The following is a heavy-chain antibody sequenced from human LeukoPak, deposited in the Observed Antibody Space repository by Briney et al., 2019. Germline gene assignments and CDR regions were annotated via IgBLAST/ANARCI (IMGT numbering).Heavy chain of an antibody. V-gene: IGHV3-43*02. CDR3: AKDVSESGDAFDI. J-gene: IGHJ3*02. Sequence: GALRLSCAASGFTFDDYAMHWVRQAPGKGLDWVSLISGDGDNTYYADSVKGRFTISRDNSKNSLYLQMNSLRTEDTALYYCAKDVSESGDAFDIWGRGTMVTVSS. D-gene: IGHD3-3*01. CDR1: GFTFDDYA. CDR2: ISGDGDNT.